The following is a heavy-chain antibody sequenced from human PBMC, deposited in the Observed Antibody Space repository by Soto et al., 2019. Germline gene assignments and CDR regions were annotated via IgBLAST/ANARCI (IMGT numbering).Heavy chain of an antibody. D-gene: IGHD6-19*01. V-gene: IGHV3-23*01. Sequence: PGGSLRLSCAASGFIFSNYNMSWVRQAPGKGLEWVSAISGSGGSTYYADSVKGRFTISRDNSKNTLYLQMNSLRAEDTAVYYCAKDLSSGWTYDAFDIWGQGTMVTVSS. CDR2: ISGSGGST. CDR3: AKDLSSGWTYDAFDI. CDR1: GFIFSNYN. J-gene: IGHJ3*02.